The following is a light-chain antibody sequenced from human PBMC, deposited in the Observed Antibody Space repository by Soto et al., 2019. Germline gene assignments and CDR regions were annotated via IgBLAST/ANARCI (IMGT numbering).Light chain of an antibody. CDR1: RDISGW. CDR3: QQADSLPLT. Sequence: QLTQSPSSVSASVGDRVTITCLASRDISGWLAWYQQKLGQAPNILVFAASTLQRGVPTRFSGRGSGTEFTLTIDSLQPEDFATYYCQQADSLPLTFGGGAKVDI. J-gene: IGKJ4*01. V-gene: IGKV1-12*01. CDR2: AAS.